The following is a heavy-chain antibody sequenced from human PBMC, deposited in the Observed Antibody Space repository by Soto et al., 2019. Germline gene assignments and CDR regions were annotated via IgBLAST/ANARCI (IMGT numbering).Heavy chain of an antibody. CDR2: TVPSYGTA. Sequence: SVKVSCKASGGTFRSYGINWVRQAPGQGLEWMGGTVPSYGTANYAQKFQGRLTITADTSTSTAYMELSSLRYEDTAVYYCARSVDVGALYYGMDVWGQGTTVTVSS. CDR1: GGTFRSYG. D-gene: IGHD1-26*01. CDR3: ARSVDVGALYYGMDV. J-gene: IGHJ6*02. V-gene: IGHV1-69*06.